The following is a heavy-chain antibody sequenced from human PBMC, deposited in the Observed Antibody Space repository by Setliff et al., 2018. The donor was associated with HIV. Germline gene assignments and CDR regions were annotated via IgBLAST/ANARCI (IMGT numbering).Heavy chain of an antibody. CDR1: GFSISSDGFY. CDR3: ARVPNWGEAPFAFDV. CDR2: IFGSGIT. V-gene: IGHV4-31*03. D-gene: IGHD7-27*01. J-gene: IGHJ3*01. Sequence: SETLSLTCTLSGFSISSDGFYWNWIRQRPGKGLDWIGYIFGSGITYYNPSLKSRSRISIDTSANQFSAELSSVTAADTALYFCARVPNWGEAPFAFDVWGLGTMVTVSS.